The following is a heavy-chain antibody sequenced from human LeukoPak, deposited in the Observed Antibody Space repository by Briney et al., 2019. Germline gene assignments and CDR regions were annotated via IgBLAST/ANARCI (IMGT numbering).Heavy chain of an antibody. Sequence: ASVKVSCKASGGTFSSYAISWVRQAPGQGLEWTGWINTYNGDTKYAQDLQGRVTMTTDTSTSTAYMELRSLRSDDTAVYYCARDDCSGGSCYLNYWGQGTLVTVSS. V-gene: IGHV1-18*01. CDR1: GGTFSSYA. D-gene: IGHD2-15*01. J-gene: IGHJ4*02. CDR2: INTYNGDT. CDR3: ARDDCSGGSCYLNY.